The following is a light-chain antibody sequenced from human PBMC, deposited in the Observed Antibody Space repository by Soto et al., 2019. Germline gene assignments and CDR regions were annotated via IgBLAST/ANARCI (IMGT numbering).Light chain of an antibody. V-gene: IGLV2-14*01. Sequence: QSALTQPASVSGSPGQSITISCTGTSSDVGNYNYVSWYQKHPGKAPRLMIYDVSNRPSGVSNRFSGSKSGNTASLTISGLQAEDEADYYCSSYASRSAVLFGGGTKLTVL. CDR3: SSYASRSAVL. CDR1: SSDVGNYNY. CDR2: DVS. J-gene: IGLJ2*01.